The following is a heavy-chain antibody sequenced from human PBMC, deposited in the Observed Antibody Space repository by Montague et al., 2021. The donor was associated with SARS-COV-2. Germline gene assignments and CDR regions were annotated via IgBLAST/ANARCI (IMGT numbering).Heavy chain of an antibody. Sequence: CAISGDSVSSDTVAWHWIRQSPSTGLEWLGRTFYRSQWHTDSAASVRSRISFSGDISKNQFSLHLNSVTPEDTAIYYCARDGDYGGTWYSFLQNWGQGTLVIVSS. V-gene: IGHV6-1*01. CDR2: TFYRSQWHT. D-gene: IGHD4-17*01. CDR3: ARDGDYGGTWYSFLQN. J-gene: IGHJ1*01. CDR1: GDSVSSDTVA.